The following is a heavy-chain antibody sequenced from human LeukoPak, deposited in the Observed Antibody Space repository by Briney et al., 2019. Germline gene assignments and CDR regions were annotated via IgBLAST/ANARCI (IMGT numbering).Heavy chain of an antibody. V-gene: IGHV3-33*01. CDR3: ATQYSSSWYYLDH. J-gene: IGHJ4*02. Sequence: GGSLRLSCAAPGFTFSSYGMHWVRQAPGKGLEWLALISYDGGNKFYADSVKGRFTISRDNSMNTLYLQMNSLRAEDTAVYYCATQYSSSWYYLDHWGQGTLVTVSS. D-gene: IGHD6-13*01. CDR1: GFTFSSYG. CDR2: ISYDGGNK.